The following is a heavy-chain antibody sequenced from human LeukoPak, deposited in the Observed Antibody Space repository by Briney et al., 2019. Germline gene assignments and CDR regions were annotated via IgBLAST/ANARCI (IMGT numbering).Heavy chain of an antibody. J-gene: IGHJ4*02. CDR2: ISWDGDST. CDR3: AKERGGNSASFDY. V-gene: IGHV3-43*01. D-gene: IGHD4-23*01. CDR1: GFNFDDYS. Sequence: PGGSLRLSCEASGFNFDDYSMDWVRRGPGKGLEWVSRISWDGDSTYYADSVKGRFTISRDNSKYSLYLQVDSLRTGDTAFYFCAKERGGNSASFDYWGQGTLVTVSS.